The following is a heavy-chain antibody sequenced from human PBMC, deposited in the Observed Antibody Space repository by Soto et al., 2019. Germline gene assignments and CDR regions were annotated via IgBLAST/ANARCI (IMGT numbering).Heavy chain of an antibody. Sequence: SETLSLTCTVSGDSISSSNSHWGWTRQPPGKGLEYIGSVYYGGAIFYSGNIYYNPSLKSRVTISVDTSKNQFSLRLSSVTAADTGVYYCVRYDRINMKPYSPEGFHIWGQGTMVTVS. D-gene: IGHD3-3*02. CDR2: VYYGGAIFYSGNI. CDR1: GDSISSSNSH. CDR3: VRYDRINMKPYSPEGFHI. J-gene: IGHJ3*02. V-gene: IGHV4-39*01.